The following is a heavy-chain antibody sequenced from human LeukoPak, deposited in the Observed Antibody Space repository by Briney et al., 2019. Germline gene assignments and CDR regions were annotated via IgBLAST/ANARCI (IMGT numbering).Heavy chain of an antibody. J-gene: IGHJ3*02. V-gene: IGHV3-30*01. CDR3: ARRIGISATGALDI. CDR1: GFTFSNYA. Sequence: GGSLRLSCAASGFTFSNYAMHWVRQGPGKGLEWVGVISYNGSHRYHADSLKGRFTISRDNSKNTLYLQMYSLRTEDTAIYYCARRIGISATGALDIWGQGTMVTVSS. D-gene: IGHD1-26*01. CDR2: ISYNGSHR.